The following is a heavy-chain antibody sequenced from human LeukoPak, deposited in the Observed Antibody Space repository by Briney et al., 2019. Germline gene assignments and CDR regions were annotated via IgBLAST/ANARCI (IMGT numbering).Heavy chain of an antibody. J-gene: IGHJ4*02. CDR2: TGISASTI. D-gene: IGHD4-11*01. V-gene: IGHV3-48*01. CDR3: VRDWAYTFDY. CDR1: GFTFSSST. Sequence: GGSLRLSCAASGFTFSSSTLNWGRQAPGKGLEWVSNTGISASTIHYADSVEGRFTISRDNVKNALYLQMNSLRAEDTAVYYCVRDWAYTFDYWGQGILVTVSP.